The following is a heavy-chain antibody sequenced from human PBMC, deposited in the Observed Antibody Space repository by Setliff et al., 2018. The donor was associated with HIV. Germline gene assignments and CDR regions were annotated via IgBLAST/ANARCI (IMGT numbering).Heavy chain of an antibody. J-gene: IGHJ4*02. CDR3: ARGLSFYDPGGFDY. D-gene: IGHD3-22*01. CDR1: GGSISSYY. CDR2: IYTSGST. V-gene: IGHV4-4*09. Sequence: SETLSLTCTVSGGSISSYYWSWIRQPPGKGLEWIGYIYTSGSTNYNPSLKSRVTISVDTSKNQCSLKLSSVTAADTAVYYCARGLSFYDPGGFDYWGQGTLVTVSS.